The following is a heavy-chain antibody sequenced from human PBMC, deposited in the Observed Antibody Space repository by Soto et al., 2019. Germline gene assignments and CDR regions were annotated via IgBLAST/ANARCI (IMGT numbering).Heavy chain of an antibody. CDR1: GYSFSFYG. CDR2: INPSDGNR. V-gene: IGHV1-18*01. Sequence: GASVKVSCKASGYSFSFYGINWVRQAPGQRLEWMGWINPSDGNRNFAQKFQDRVTMTTATSTNTVFLELRSLRSDDTAIYYCASSFTVPAAIGYWGQGTLVTVSS. CDR3: ASSFTVPAAIGY. D-gene: IGHD2-2*02. J-gene: IGHJ4*02.